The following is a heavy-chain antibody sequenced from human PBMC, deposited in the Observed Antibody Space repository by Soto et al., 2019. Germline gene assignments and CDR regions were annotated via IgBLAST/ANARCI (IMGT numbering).Heavy chain of an antibody. J-gene: IGHJ6*02. CDR1: GGTFSSYA. D-gene: IGHD2-2*01. CDR3: ARGCSNYYYYGMDV. CDR2: IILILGTA. Sequence: QVQLVQSGAEVKKPGSSVKVSCKASGGTFSSYAISWVRQSPGQGLEWMGGIILILGTAHYAQTFQGRVTTTADESTSAAYMGPSSMRSEDTVEYYWARGCSNYYYYGMDVWGQGTTVTVSS. V-gene: IGHV1-69*01.